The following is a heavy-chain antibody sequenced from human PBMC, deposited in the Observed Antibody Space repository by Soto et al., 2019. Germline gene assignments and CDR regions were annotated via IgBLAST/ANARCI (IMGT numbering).Heavy chain of an antibody. Sequence: PGESLKISCKGSGYSFTSYWISWVRQMPGKGLEWMGRIDPSDSYTNYSPSFQGHVTISADKSISIAYLQWSSLKASDTALYYCAPLNPEAETHYVIDYWGKGTLVSVSP. CDR1: GYSFTSYW. D-gene: IGHD4-17*01. CDR2: IDPSDSYT. CDR3: APLNPEAETHYVIDY. V-gene: IGHV5-10-1*01. J-gene: IGHJ4*02.